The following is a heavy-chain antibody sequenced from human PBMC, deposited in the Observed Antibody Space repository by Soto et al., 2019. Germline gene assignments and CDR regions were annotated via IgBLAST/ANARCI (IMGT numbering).Heavy chain of an antibody. Sequence: ASVKVSCKASGYTFSSNYMHWVRQAPGQGLEWMGVINPSGGSTTYAQKFQGRVTMTRDTSTSTVYMELSSLRSEDTAVYYCARVPMVRRIYFDYRGQGTLVTVPQ. D-gene: IGHD3-10*01. J-gene: IGHJ4*02. CDR3: ARVPMVRRIYFDY. CDR1: GYTFSSNY. V-gene: IGHV1-46*01. CDR2: INPSGGST.